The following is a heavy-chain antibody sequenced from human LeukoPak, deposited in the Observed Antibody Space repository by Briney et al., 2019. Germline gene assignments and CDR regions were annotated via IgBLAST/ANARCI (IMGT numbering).Heavy chain of an antibody. CDR2: ISAYNGNT. Sequence: ASVKVSCKASGYTFTSYGISWVRQAPGQGLEWMGWISAYNGNTNYAQKFQGRVTMTRDTSISTAYMELSRLRSDDTAVYYCAREGRGATDAFDIWGQGTMVTVSS. CDR1: GYTFTSYG. D-gene: IGHD1-26*01. J-gene: IGHJ3*02. CDR3: AREGRGATDAFDI. V-gene: IGHV1-18*01.